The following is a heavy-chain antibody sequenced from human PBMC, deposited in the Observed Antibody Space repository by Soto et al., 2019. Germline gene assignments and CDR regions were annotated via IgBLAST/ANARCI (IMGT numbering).Heavy chain of an antibody. CDR2: ISYDGSNK. CDR1: GFTFSSYA. V-gene: IGHV3-30-3*01. D-gene: IGHD2-21*02. Sequence: GGSLRISCAASGFTFSSYAMHWVRQAPGKGLEWVAVISYDGSNKYYADSVKGRFTISRENSKNPLYLQMNSLRAEDTAVYYCARSYCGGDCGDYYYYYGMDVWGQGTTVTVSS. CDR3: ARSYCGGDCGDYYYYYGMDV. J-gene: IGHJ6*02.